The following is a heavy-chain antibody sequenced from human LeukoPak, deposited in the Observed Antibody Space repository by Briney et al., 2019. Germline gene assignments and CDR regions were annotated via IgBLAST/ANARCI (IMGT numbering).Heavy chain of an antibody. CDR2: ISGSGGST. CDR3: AKPLGFGELLYTYDY. CDR1: GFTFSSYA. Sequence: PGGSLRLSCAASGFTFSSYAMSWVRQAPGKGLEWVSAISGSGGSTYYADSVKGRFTISRDNSKNTLYLQMNSLRAEDTAVYYCAKPLGFGELLYTYDYWGQGTLVTVSS. D-gene: IGHD3-10*01. J-gene: IGHJ4*02. V-gene: IGHV3-23*01.